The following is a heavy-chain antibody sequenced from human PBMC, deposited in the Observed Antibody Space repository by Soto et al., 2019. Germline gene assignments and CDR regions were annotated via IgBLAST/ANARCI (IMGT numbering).Heavy chain of an antibody. V-gene: IGHV4-4*02. CDR2: AYHSGST. D-gene: IGHD4-17*01. CDR3: ARDTDDYGDAYDV. J-gene: IGHJ3*01. Sequence: SETLSLTCTVSGASVTLSNWWTWIRQSPGRGLEWIGQAYHSGSTNYNPSLETRVTISVDTSKNQFSLNLTSVTAADTAVYYCARDTDDYGDAYDVRGQGTSVTVSS. CDR1: GASVTLSNW.